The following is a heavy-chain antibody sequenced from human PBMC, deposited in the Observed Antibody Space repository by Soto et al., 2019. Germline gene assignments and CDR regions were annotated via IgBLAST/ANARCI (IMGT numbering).Heavy chain of an antibody. CDR3: ARSRNYCSSTTCYAPFDY. CDR2: IIPILDIA. Sequence: QVQLVQSGAEVKKPGSSVKVSCKASGGTFSSYTISWVRQAPGQGLEWMGRIIPILDIANYAQKFQGRVTITADKSTSTAYMELSSLRSEDTAVYYCARSRNYCSSTTCYAPFDYWGQGTLVTVSS. J-gene: IGHJ4*02. V-gene: IGHV1-69*02. CDR1: GGTFSSYT. D-gene: IGHD2-2*01.